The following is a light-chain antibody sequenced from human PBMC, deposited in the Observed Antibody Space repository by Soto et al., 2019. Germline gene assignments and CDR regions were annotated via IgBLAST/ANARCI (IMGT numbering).Light chain of an antibody. V-gene: IGKV1-33*01. J-gene: IGKJ2*01. CDR2: GAS. Sequence: DIQMTQSPSSLSASVGDRVTITCQASQDISNDLNWYQQKPGKAPKLLIYGASNLETGVPSRFSGGASGTRFSFTINSLQPEDIATYYCQQYDKIPPTFGQGTKLEIK. CDR3: QQYDKIPPT. CDR1: QDISND.